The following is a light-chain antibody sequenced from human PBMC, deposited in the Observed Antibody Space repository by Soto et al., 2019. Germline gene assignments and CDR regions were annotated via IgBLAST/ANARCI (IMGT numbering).Light chain of an antibody. CDR2: GAS. CDR3: QQHGTSPERT. CDR1: QNVSNTY. Sequence: EIVWTQTCGTLSFSPWQSATLSWRASQNVSNTYLAWYQQKPGQAPRLLISGASSRATGIPDRFSGSGSGTDFSLTISRLEPEDFAVYYCQQHGTSPERTFGGGTKVDIK. J-gene: IGKJ4*01. V-gene: IGKV3-20*01.